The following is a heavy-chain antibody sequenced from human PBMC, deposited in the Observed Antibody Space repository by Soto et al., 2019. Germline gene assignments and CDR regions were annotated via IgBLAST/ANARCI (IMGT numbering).Heavy chain of an antibody. CDR1: GGTFSSYT. CDR3: ESPGSGSYSYDY. D-gene: IGHD1-26*01. J-gene: IGHJ4*02. V-gene: IGHV1-69*02. CDR2: IIPILGIA. Sequence: SVKVSCKASGGTFSSYTISWVRQAPGQGLEWMGRIIPILGIANYAQKFQGRVTITADKSTSTAYMELSSLRSEDTAVYYCESPGSGSYSYDYWGQGTLVTVSS.